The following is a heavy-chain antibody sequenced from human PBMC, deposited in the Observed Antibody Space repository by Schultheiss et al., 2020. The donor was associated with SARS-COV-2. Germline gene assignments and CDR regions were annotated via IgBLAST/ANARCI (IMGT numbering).Heavy chain of an antibody. CDR2: IYYSGST. Sequence: GSLRLSCTVSGGSISSYYWSWIRQPPGKGLEWIGYIYYSGSTNYNPSLKSRVTISVDTSKNQFSLKLSSVTAADTAVYYCARRRRDWYFDLWGRGTLVTVSS. J-gene: IGHJ2*01. CDR1: GGSISSYY. CDR3: ARRRRDWYFDL. V-gene: IGHV4-59*08.